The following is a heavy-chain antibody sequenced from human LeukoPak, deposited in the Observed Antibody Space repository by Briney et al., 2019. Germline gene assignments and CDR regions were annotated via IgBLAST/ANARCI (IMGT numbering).Heavy chain of an antibody. D-gene: IGHD3-10*01. V-gene: IGHV3-30*03. CDR1: GFTFSYYS. Sequence: PGGSLRLSCAASGFTFSYYSMNWVRQAPGKGLEWVAFISYEGSNKYYADSVKGRFTISRDNSKNTLYLQVNSLRAEDTAVYYCARDVYYDSGSRIENWLDPWGQGTLVTVS. CDR2: ISYEGSNK. CDR3: ARDVYYDSGSRIENWLDP. J-gene: IGHJ5*02.